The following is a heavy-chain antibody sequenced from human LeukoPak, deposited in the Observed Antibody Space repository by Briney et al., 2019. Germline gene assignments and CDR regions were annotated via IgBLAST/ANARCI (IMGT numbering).Heavy chain of an antibody. CDR2: IIPIFGTA. J-gene: IGHJ3*02. CDR3: ARVLAEAFDI. V-gene: IGHV1-69*13. D-gene: IGHD6-13*01. Sequence: SVKVSCKASGGTFSIYAISWVRQAPGQGLEWMGGIIPIFGTANYAQKFQGRVTITADESTSTAYMELSSLRSEDTAVYYCARVLAEAFDIWGQGTMVTVSS. CDR1: GGTFSIYA.